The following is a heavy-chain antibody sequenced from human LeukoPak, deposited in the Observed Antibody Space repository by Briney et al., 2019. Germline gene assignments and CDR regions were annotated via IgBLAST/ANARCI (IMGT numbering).Heavy chain of an antibody. V-gene: IGHV3-21*01. CDR1: GFTFSSYS. CDR3: ASDNPGRLNAFDI. J-gene: IGHJ3*02. CDR2: ISSSSSYI. D-gene: IGHD1-14*01. Sequence: GGSLRLSCAASGFTFSSYSMNWVRQAPGKGLEWVSSISSSSSYIYYADSVKGRFTISRDNAKNSLYLQMNSLRAEDTAVYYCASDNPGRLNAFDIWGQGTMVTVSS.